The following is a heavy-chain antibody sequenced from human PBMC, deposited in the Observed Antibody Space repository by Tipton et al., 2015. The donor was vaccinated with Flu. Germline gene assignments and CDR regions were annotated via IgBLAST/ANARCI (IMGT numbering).Heavy chain of an antibody. V-gene: IGHV4-59*01. J-gene: IGHJ6*02. Sequence: GLVKPSETLSLTCSVSGFSIKTYYWSWVRQPPGKGLEWIGYIYSSGSTTYNPSLKSRVSMSIDTSKNQFSLKLTSVTAADTAVYFCARGDTNVGMLLGGATDYGMDVWGQGTTVTVSS. D-gene: IGHD3/OR15-3a*01. CDR1: GFSIKTYY. CDR2: IYSSGST. CDR3: ARGDTNVGMLLGGATDYGMDV.